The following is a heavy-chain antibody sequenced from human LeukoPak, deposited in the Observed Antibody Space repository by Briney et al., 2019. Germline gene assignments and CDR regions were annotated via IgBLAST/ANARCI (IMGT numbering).Heavy chain of an antibody. Sequence: GGSLRLSCAASGFTFSSYGMHWVRQAPGKRLEWVAFVRYDGNDKYYADSVKGRFTISRDNFKNTLYLQMNSLTPEDTAVYYCAKDLMRDRWFGESWGQGTLVTVSS. V-gene: IGHV3-30*02. D-gene: IGHD3-10*01. CDR3: AKDLMRDRWFGES. J-gene: IGHJ5*02. CDR1: GFTFSSYG. CDR2: VRYDGNDK.